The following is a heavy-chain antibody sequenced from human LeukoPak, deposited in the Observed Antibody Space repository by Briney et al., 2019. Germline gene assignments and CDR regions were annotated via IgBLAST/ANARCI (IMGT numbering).Heavy chain of an antibody. CDR3: ARSSYYDAANGLCFDY. CDR2: ISSSGSTI. V-gene: IGHV3-48*03. J-gene: IGHJ4*02. D-gene: IGHD2-8*01. Sequence: GGSPRLSCAASGFTFSSYEMNWVRQAPGKGLEWVSYISSSGSTIYYADSVKGRFTISRDNAKNSLYLQMNSLRAEDTAVYYCARSSYYDAANGLCFDYWGQGTLVTVSS. CDR1: GFTFSSYE.